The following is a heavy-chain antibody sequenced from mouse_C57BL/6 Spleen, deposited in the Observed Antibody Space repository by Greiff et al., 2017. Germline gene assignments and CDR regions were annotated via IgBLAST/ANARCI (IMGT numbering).Heavy chain of an antibody. D-gene: IGHD2-4*01. CDR1: GYTFTDYY. V-gene: IGHV1-26*01. CDR2: INPNNGGT. Sequence: EVQLQQSGPELVKPGASVKISCKASGYTFTDYYMNWVKQSHGKSLEWIGDINPNNGGTSYNQKFKGKATLTVDKSSSTAYMELRSLTSEDSAVYYCARSDYDVGYYAMDYWGQGTSVTVSS. CDR3: ARSDYDVGYYAMDY. J-gene: IGHJ4*01.